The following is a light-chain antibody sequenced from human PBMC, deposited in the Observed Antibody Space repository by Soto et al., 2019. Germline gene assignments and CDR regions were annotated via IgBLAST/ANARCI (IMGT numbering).Light chain of an antibody. V-gene: IGLV3-25*02. CDR1: ALPKQY. CDR2: KDS. J-gene: IGLJ1*01. CDR3: QSADSSGYV. Sequence: SYDLTQPPSVSVSPGQTARITCSGDALPKQYAYWYQQKPGQAPVLVIYKDSERPSGIPERFSGSSSGTTVTLTISGVQAEDEADYYCQSADSSGYVFGTGTKVTVL.